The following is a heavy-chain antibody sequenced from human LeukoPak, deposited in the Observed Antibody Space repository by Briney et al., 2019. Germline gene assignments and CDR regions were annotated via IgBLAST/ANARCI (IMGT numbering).Heavy chain of an antibody. D-gene: IGHD3-22*01. CDR2: ISSTSSYI. CDR3: ARFKPSGYFDY. J-gene: IGHJ4*02. V-gene: IGHV3-21*01. Sequence: KPGGSLRLSCAASGFTFSSYSMNWVRQAPGKGLEWVSSISSTSSYIYYADSVKGRFTISRDNAKNSLYLQMNSLRAEDTAVYYCARFKPSGYFDYWGQGTLVTVSS. CDR1: GFTFSSYS.